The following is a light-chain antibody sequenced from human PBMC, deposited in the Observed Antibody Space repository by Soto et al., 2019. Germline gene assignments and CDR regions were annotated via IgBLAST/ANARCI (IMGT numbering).Light chain of an antibody. Sequence: DIVVTQSPLSLPVTPGEPASISCRSSQSLLHSNGYNYLDWYLQKPGQSPQLLIYLGSNRASGVPDRFSGSASGTDFTLKISRVEAEDVGLYYCMQALQAPLTFGQGTKVEIE. V-gene: IGKV2-28*01. CDR2: LGS. CDR3: MQALQAPLT. J-gene: IGKJ1*01. CDR1: QSLLHSNGYNY.